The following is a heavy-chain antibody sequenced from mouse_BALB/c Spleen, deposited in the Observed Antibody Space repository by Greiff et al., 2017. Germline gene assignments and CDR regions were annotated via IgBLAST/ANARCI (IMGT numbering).Heavy chain of an antibody. CDR2: INPGSGGT. D-gene: IGHD2-14*01. CDR3: ARTYRSYYYAMDY. V-gene: IGHV1-54*01. Sequence: LQESGAELVRPGTSVKVSCKASGYAFTNYLIEWVKQRPGQGLEWIGVINPGSGGTNYNEKFKGKATLTADKSSSTAYMQLSSLTSDDSAVYFCARTYRSYYYAMDYWGQGTSVTVSS. CDR1: GYAFTNYL. J-gene: IGHJ4*01.